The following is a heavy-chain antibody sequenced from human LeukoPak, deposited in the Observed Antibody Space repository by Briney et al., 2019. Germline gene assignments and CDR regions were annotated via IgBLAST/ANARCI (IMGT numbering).Heavy chain of an antibody. Sequence: GGSLRLSCAASGFTFSSYAMSWVRQAPGKGLEWVSAISGSGGSTYYADSVKGRFTISRDNSKNTLYLQMNSLRAEDTAVYYCAKKGDFWSGYSLYYYYMDVWGKGTTVTVSS. V-gene: IGHV3-23*01. CDR1: GFTFSSYA. D-gene: IGHD3-3*01. CDR3: AKKGDFWSGYSLYYYYMDV. J-gene: IGHJ6*03. CDR2: ISGSGGST.